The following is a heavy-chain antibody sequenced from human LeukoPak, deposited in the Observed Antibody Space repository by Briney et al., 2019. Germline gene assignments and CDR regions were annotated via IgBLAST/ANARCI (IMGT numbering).Heavy chain of an antibody. CDR3: ARVYYSSSYDYWYFDL. Sequence: TETLSLTCSVPGDSISGHYWSWIRQPPGKGLERIGYQYYSGSTNYNRSLKSRVTLSVDTSKNQFSLKLSSVTAADTAVYYCARVYYSSSYDYWYFDLWGRGTLVTVSS. V-gene: IGHV4-59*11. CDR2: QYYSGST. J-gene: IGHJ2*01. CDR1: GDSISGHY. D-gene: IGHD6-13*01.